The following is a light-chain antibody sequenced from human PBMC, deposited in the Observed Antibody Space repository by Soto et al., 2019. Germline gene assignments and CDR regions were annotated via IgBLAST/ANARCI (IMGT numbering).Light chain of an antibody. CDR1: QSVSSD. J-gene: IGKJ4*01. Sequence: EIVLTQSPATLSLSPGERATLSCRASQSVSSDLAWYQQKPGQAPRLLIYDASNRATGIPARFSGSGSGTDFTLTISGLEPEDFAVYYCQQRRNWPFTVAGGTKVDIK. V-gene: IGKV3-11*01. CDR3: QQRRNWPFT. CDR2: DAS.